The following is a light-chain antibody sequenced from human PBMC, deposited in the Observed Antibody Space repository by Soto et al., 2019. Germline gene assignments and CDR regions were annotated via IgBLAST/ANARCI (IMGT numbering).Light chain of an antibody. V-gene: IGKV3-20*01. Sequence: EIVLTQSPGTLSLSPGERATLCCRASQSVSSNLAWYQQKPGQAPRLLIYGASSRATGIPDRFSGSGSGTDFTPTISRLEPEDFAVYYCQQYGSSPETFGQGTKVDIK. CDR2: GAS. J-gene: IGKJ1*01. CDR1: QSVSSN. CDR3: QQYGSSPET.